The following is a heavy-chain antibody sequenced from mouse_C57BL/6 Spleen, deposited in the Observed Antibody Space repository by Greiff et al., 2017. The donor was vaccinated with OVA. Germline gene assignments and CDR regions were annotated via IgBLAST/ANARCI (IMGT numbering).Heavy chain of an antibody. CDR3: AIPLTGFDY. V-gene: IGHV1-50*01. Sequence: QVQLQPGAELVKPGASVKLSCKASGYTFTSYWMQWVKQRPGQGLEWIGEIDPSDSYTNYNQKFKGKATLTVDTSSSTAYMQLSSLTSEDSAVYYCAIPLTGFDYWGQGTTLTVSS. CDR1: GYTFTSYW. J-gene: IGHJ2*01. D-gene: IGHD4-1*01. CDR2: IDPSDSYT.